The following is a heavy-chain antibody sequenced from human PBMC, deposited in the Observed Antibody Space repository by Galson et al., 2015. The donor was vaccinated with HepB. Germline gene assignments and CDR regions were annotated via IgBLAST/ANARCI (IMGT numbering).Heavy chain of an antibody. CDR3: ARDPGSAGLRGGPYGMDV. CDR2: IIPIFGTA. CDR1: GGTFSSYA. V-gene: IGHV1-69*06. J-gene: IGHJ6*02. D-gene: IGHD3-16*01. Sequence: SVKVSCKASGGTFSSYAISWVRQAPGQGLEWMGGIIPIFGTANYAQKFQGRVTITADKSTSTAYMELSSLRSEDTAVYYCARDPGSAGLRGGPYGMDVWGQGTTVTVSS.